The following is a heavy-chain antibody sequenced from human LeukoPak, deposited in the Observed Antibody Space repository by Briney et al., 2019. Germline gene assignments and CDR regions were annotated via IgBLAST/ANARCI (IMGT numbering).Heavy chain of an antibody. J-gene: IGHJ4*01. D-gene: IGHD3-10*01. CDR2: INPNSGGT. CDR1: GYTVTGYY. Sequence: ASVKVSCKASGYTVTGYYMLLVPQAPGQGLEWMVWINPNSGGTNYAQKFQGRVTMNTDTCISTAYLDLSTLRSDDTDVYSCARERFGAFDYWGHGTLVTVSS. CDR3: ARERFGAFDY. V-gene: IGHV1-2*02.